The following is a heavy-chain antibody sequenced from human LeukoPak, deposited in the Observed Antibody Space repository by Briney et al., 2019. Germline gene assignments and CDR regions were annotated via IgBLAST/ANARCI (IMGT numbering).Heavy chain of an antibody. CDR1: GFTFSNAW. J-gene: IGHJ4*02. Sequence: GGSLRLSCAASGFTFSNAWMSWVRQAPGKGLEWVGRIKSKTDGGTTDYAAPVKGRFTISRDDSKNTLYLQMNSLKTEDTAVYYCTTESIAAAGYFDYWGQGTLVTVSS. D-gene: IGHD6-13*01. CDR2: IKSKTDGGTT. V-gene: IGHV3-15*01. CDR3: TTESIAAAGYFDY.